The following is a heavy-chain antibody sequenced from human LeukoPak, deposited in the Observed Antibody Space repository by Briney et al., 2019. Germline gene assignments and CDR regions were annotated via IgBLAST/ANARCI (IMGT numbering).Heavy chain of an antibody. CDR1: GGSSSSYY. Sequence: SETLSPTGAVSGGSSSSYYWSWIRQPPGKGLWWFVYIYYSGSTNYNPSLKSRVTISVDTSKNKFSLKLSSVTAADTAVYYCARGVYSSSWPFDYWGQGTLVTVSS. CDR2: IYYSGST. J-gene: IGHJ4*02. CDR3: ARGVYSSSWPFDY. D-gene: IGHD6-13*01. V-gene: IGHV4-59*01.